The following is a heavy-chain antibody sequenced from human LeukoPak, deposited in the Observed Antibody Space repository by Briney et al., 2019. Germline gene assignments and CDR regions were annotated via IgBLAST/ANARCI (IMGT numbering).Heavy chain of an antibody. CDR2: IYSGGNT. CDR1: GFTVSSNF. J-gene: IGHJ4*02. Sequence: PGGSLRLSCAASGFTVSSNFMSWVRQAPRQGLELVSVIYSGGNTYYADSVRGRFTIFRDNSKNTLYLQMNSLRAEDTAMYYCARKYTYGLDWGQGTLVTVSS. V-gene: IGHV3-66*01. CDR3: ARKYTYGLD. D-gene: IGHD5-18*01.